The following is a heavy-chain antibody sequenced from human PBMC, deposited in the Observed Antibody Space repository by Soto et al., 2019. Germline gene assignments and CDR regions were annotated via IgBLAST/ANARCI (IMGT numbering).Heavy chain of an antibody. D-gene: IGHD6-13*01. Sequence: SETLSLTCAVSGGSISSGGYYWSWIRQHPGKGLEWIGYIYYSGSTYYNPSLKSRVTISVDTSKNQFSLKLSSVTAADTAVYYCAREGTTAAGTTPILWGQGTLVTVSS. V-gene: IGHV4-31*11. J-gene: IGHJ4*02. CDR3: AREGTTAAGTTPIL. CDR2: IYYSGST. CDR1: GGSISSGGYY.